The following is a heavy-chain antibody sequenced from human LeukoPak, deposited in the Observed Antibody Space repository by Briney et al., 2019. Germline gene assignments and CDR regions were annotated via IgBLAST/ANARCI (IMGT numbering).Heavy chain of an antibody. CDR3: ARLLTVVGPFDF. V-gene: IGHV5-51*01. CDR2: IHPDDSGT. Sequence: GESLKISCKSSGYSFINYWIGWVRQMPGKGLEWMGIIHPDDSGTRYSPSFQGQVTISADKSISTAYLQWSSLKASDTAMYYCARLLTVVGPFDFWGRGTLVTVSS. CDR1: GYSFINYW. D-gene: IGHD3-22*01. J-gene: IGHJ4*02.